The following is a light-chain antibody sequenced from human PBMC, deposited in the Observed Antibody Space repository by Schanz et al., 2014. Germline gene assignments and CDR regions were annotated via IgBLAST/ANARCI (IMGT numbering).Light chain of an antibody. Sequence: QSVLTQPPSASGTPGQWVTISCTGSCSNIGTGCDVHWYQRLPGTAPKLLIYGNSNRPSGVPDRFSGSKSGTSASLAITGLQAEDEAVYYCQSFDSSLSPYVFGTGTKLTVL. CDR2: GNS. J-gene: IGLJ1*01. CDR1: CSNIGTGCD. V-gene: IGLV1-40*01. CDR3: QSFDSSLSPYV.